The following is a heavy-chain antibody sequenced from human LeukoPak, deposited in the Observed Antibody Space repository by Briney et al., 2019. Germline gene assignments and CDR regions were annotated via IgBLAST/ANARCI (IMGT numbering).Heavy chain of an antibody. V-gene: IGHV1-18*01. Sequence: ASVKVSCKASGYTFTNYGITWVRQAPGQGLEWMGWISTYSGNTDGNTKYAQRLQGRVTMTTDTSTSTAYMELRSLRSDDTAVYYCARGYYYDSSGYRHWGQGTLVTVSS. CDR3: ARGYYYDSSGYRH. CDR2: ISTYSGNTDGNT. D-gene: IGHD3-22*01. CDR1: GYTFTNYG. J-gene: IGHJ4*02.